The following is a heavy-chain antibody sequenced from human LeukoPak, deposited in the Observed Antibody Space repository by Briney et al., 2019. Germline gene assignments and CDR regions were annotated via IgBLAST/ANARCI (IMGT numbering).Heavy chain of an antibody. J-gene: IGHJ4*02. CDR1: GYTLNELS. D-gene: IGHD1-26*01. CDR3: AAGDPWELLDY. CDR2: FDRGDNET. Sequence: ASVKVSCKVSGYTLNELSMYWVRQAPGKGLEWMGGFDRGDNETFYAQKFQGRVTMTDDTSKDTAYMELSSLRSEDTALYYCAAGDPWELLDYWGQGTLVTVSS. V-gene: IGHV1-24*01.